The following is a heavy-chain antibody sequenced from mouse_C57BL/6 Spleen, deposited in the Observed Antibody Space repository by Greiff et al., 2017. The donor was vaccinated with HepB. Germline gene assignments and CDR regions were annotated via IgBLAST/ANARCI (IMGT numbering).Heavy chain of an antibody. J-gene: IGHJ2*01. CDR1: GFTFSSYA. V-gene: IGHV5-4*01. Sequence: EVKLVESGGGLVKPGGSLKLSCAASGFTFSSYAMSWVRQTPEKRLEWVATISDGGSYTYYPDNVKGRFTISRDNAKNNLYLQMSHLKSEDTAMYYCARDRNWGLFDYWGQGTTLTVSS. CDR2: ISDGGSYT. CDR3: ARDRNWGLFDY. D-gene: IGHD4-1*01.